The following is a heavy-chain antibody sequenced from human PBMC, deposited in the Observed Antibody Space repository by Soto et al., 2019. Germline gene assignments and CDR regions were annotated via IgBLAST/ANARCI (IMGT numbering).Heavy chain of an antibody. V-gene: IGHV4-59*01. CDR3: ARHTAMVTPTHYYYYGMDV. Sequence: SETLSLTCTVSGGSISSYYWSWIRQPPGKGQEWIGYIYYSGSTNYNPSLKSRVTISVDTSKNQFSLKLSSVTAADTAVYYCARHTAMVTPTHYYYYGMDVWGQGTTVTVSS. J-gene: IGHJ6*02. CDR2: IYYSGST. D-gene: IGHD5-18*01. CDR1: GGSISSYY.